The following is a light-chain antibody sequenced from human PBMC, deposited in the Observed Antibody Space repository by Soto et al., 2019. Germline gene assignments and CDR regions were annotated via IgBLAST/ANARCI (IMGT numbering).Light chain of an antibody. Sequence: EIVLTHSPGTLSFSPLERATLFCRSSQSVRSNYLAWYQQKPGQAPRLLIYDASNRATGIPARFSGSGSGTDFTLTISSLEPEDFAVYYCQKRSNWRWKFGQGTKVDIK. CDR2: DAS. CDR3: QKRSNWRWK. V-gene: IGKV3D-20*02. CDR1: QSVRSNY. J-gene: IGKJ1*01.